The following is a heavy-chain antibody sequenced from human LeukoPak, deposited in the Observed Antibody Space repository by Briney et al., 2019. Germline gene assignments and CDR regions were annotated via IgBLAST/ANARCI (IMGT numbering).Heavy chain of an antibody. J-gene: IGHJ6*03. CDR2: IRYDGSNK. Sequence: PGGSLRLSCAASGFTFSSYGMHWVRQAPGKGLEWVAFIRYDGSNKYYADSVKGRFTISRDNSKNTLYLQMNSLRAEDTAVYYCAKVSHGNSYGLYYYYYYMDVWGKGTTVTVSS. D-gene: IGHD5-18*01. V-gene: IGHV3-30*02. CDR1: GFTFSSYG. CDR3: AKVSHGNSYGLYYYYYYMDV.